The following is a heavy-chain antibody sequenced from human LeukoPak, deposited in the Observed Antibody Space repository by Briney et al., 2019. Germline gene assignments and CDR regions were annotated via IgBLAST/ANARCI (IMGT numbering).Heavy chain of an antibody. CDR1: GYTFTSYD. D-gene: IGHD3-3*01. CDR3: ARGTRLLRLRSTYYFDY. V-gene: IGHV1-8*03. CDR2: MNPNSGNT. Sequence: ASVKVSCKASGYTFTSYDINWVRQATGQGLEWMGWMNPNSGNTGYAQKFQGRVTITRNTSISTAYMELSSLRSEDTAVYYCARGTRLLRLRSTYYFDYWGQGTLVTVSS. J-gene: IGHJ4*02.